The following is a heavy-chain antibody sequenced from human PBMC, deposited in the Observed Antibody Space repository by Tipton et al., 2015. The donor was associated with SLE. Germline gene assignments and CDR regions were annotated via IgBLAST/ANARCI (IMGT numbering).Heavy chain of an antibody. CDR1: GGSFSGYY. CDR2: INHSGST. J-gene: IGHJ4*02. D-gene: IGHD3-16*01. CDR3: AKDASWGSSSLDY. V-gene: IGHV4-34*01. Sequence: TLSLTCAVYGGSFSGYYWSWIRQPPGKGLEWIGEINHSGSTNYNPSLKSRVTISVDTSKNQFSLKLTSVTAADTAVYYCAKDASWGSSSLDYWGQGTLVTVSS.